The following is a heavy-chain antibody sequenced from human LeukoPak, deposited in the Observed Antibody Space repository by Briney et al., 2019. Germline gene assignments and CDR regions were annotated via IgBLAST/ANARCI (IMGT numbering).Heavy chain of an antibody. CDR1: GYTFTSYG. Sequence: ASVTVSCKASGYTFTSYGISWVRQAPGQGLEWMGWISAYNGNTNYAQKLQGRVTMTTDTSTSTAYMELRSLRSDDTAVYYCARDRDEDGYNYPDYWGQGTLVTVSS. J-gene: IGHJ4*02. CDR3: ARDRDEDGYNYPDY. D-gene: IGHD5-24*01. CDR2: ISAYNGNT. V-gene: IGHV1-18*01.